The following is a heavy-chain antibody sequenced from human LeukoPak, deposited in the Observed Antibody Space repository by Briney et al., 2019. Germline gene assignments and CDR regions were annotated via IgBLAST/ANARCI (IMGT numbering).Heavy chain of an antibody. CDR3: ARVLEGVVAADFDY. Sequence: ASVKVSCKASGYTFTSYAMNWVRQAPGQGLEWMGWINTNTGNPTYAQGFTGRFVFSLDTSVSTAYLQISSLKAEDTAVYYCARVLEGVVAADFDYWGQGTLVTVSS. D-gene: IGHD2-15*01. CDR2: INTNTGNP. V-gene: IGHV7-4-1*02. J-gene: IGHJ4*02. CDR1: GYTFTSYA.